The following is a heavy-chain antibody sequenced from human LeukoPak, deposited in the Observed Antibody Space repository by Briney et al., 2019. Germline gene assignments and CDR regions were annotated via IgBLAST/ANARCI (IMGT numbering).Heavy chain of an antibody. D-gene: IGHD3-10*02. V-gene: IGHV3-48*04. Sequence: GWSLRLSCAASGFSFTTYWMSWVRQAHGKGLEWVSYISSSGSTIYYADSVKGRFTISRDNAKNSLYLQMNSLRAEDTAVYYCAELGITMIGGVWGKGTTVTISS. CDR3: AELGITMIGGV. CDR1: GFSFTTYW. J-gene: IGHJ6*04. CDR2: ISSSGSTI.